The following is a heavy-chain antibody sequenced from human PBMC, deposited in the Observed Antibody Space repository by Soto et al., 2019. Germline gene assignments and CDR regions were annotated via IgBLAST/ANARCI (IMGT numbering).Heavy chain of an antibody. CDR1: GFTFKDYY. Sequence: PGGSLGLSCAASGFTFKDYYMSWIRQDPGKGLEWVSYISSSGSTIYYADSVKGRFTISRDNAKNSLYLQMNSLRAEDTAVYYCARDSRNDYGDYGYAFDIWGQGTMVTVSS. D-gene: IGHD4-17*01. CDR3: ARDSRNDYGDYGYAFDI. CDR2: ISSSGSTI. V-gene: IGHV3-11*01. J-gene: IGHJ3*02.